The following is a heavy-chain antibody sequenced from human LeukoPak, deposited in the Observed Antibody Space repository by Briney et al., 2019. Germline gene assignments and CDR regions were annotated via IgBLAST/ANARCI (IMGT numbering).Heavy chain of an antibody. CDR1: GFTFSDYY. CDR3: ARDRLITFRGLPGY. J-gene: IGHJ4*02. D-gene: IGHD3-16*01. V-gene: IGHV3-11*05. CDR2: ISSSRRYT. Sequence: PGRSLRLSCAVSGFTFSDYYMSWIRQAPGKGLEWVSDISSSRRYTNYADSVKGRFTISSDNAKNSLYLQMNSLRAEDTAVYYCARDRLITFRGLPGYWGQGTLVTVSS.